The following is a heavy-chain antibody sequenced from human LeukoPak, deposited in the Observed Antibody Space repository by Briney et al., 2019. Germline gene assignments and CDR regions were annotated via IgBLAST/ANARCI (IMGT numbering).Heavy chain of an antibody. V-gene: IGHV5-51*01. CDR3: ARSLGSGTYYYPLDY. J-gene: IGHJ4*02. CDR1: GYGFSSYW. Sequence: GESLKISCKGSGYGFSSYWIGWVRPMSGKGLEWMGIIYPGDSDTRYSPSFQGQVTISADKSISTAYLQWSSLKASDTAMYYCARSLGSGTYYYPLDYWGQGTLVTVSS. CDR2: IYPGDSDT. D-gene: IGHD3-10*01.